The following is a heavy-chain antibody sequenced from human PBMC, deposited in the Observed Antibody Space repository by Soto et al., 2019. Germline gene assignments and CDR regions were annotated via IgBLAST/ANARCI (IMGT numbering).Heavy chain of an antibody. CDR1: GYTFTSYA. V-gene: IGHV1-3*01. CDR3: ARSWGYCSGGSCYNWFDP. J-gene: IGHJ5*02. D-gene: IGHD2-15*01. Sequence: ASVKVSCKASGYTFTSYAMHWVRQAPGQRLEWMGWINAGNGNTKYSQKLQGRVTITRDTSASTAYMELSSLRSEDTAVYYCARSWGYCSGGSCYNWFDPWGQGTLVTVSS. CDR2: INAGNGNT.